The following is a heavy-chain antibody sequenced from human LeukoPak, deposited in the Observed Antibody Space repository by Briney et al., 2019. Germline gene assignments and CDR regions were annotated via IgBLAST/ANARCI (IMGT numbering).Heavy chain of an antibody. D-gene: IGHD1-14*01. Sequence: SETLSLTCTVSGASISSDGFYWSWIRQLPGKGLEWIGYIYYTGFTYCKPSLKSRVTMSVDTSQNQFSLRMSSMTAADTAVHYCARAGLGIENYYYYMDVWGKGTTVTVSS. J-gene: IGHJ6*03. CDR3: ARAGLGIENYYYYMDV. V-gene: IGHV4-31*03. CDR2: IYYTGFT. CDR1: GASISSDGFY.